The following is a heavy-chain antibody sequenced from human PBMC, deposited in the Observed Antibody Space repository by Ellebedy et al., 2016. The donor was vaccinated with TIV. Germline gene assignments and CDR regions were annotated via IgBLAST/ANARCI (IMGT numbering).Heavy chain of an antibody. Sequence: GESLKISXAASGFTFNSAWMSWVRQAPGKGLEWVGRIKSQTDGGTADYAAPVEGRFIISRDDSKTTLYLQMNSLTLEDTAVYYCSTLDNYGGNTPFGFWGQGSLVTVSS. J-gene: IGHJ4*02. V-gene: IGHV3-15*01. D-gene: IGHD4-23*01. CDR2: IKSQTDGGTA. CDR1: GFTFNSAW. CDR3: STLDNYGGNTPFGF.